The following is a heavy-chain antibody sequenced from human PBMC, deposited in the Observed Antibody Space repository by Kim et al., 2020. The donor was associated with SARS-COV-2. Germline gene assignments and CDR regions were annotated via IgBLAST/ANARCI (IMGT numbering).Heavy chain of an antibody. Sequence: YSPQFQARLTITRDTSATTAYMELSSLTSKDAAVYFCAREGSGSYNWLDPWGQGTLVTVSS. D-gene: IGHD3-10*01. J-gene: IGHJ5*02. V-gene: IGHV1-3*01. CDR3: AREGSGSYNWLDP.